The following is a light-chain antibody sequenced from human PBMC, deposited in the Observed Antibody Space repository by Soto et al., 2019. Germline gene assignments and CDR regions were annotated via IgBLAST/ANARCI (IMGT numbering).Light chain of an antibody. Sequence: DIQMPQSPSSLSASVGDRFTLTCRASQSISTYLNWYQQKPGKAPDLLIFTASNLESGVPSRFSGRGSGTDFTLTISSLPPEDFATYFCQQSYSRPRTFGQGTKVEIK. V-gene: IGKV1-39*01. CDR2: TAS. J-gene: IGKJ1*01. CDR1: QSISTY. CDR3: QQSYSRPRT.